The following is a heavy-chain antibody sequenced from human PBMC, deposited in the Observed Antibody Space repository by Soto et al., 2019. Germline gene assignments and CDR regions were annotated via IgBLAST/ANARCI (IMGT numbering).Heavy chain of an antibody. Sequence: ASVKVSCKASGGTFSSYAISWVRQAPGQGLEWMGGIIPNSGGTNYAQKFQGRVTMTRDTSISTAYMELSRLRSDDTAVYYCARGLPLPLLVPDPWGQGTLVTVSS. J-gene: IGHJ5*02. CDR1: GGTFSSYA. V-gene: IGHV1-2*02. CDR2: IIPNSGGT. D-gene: IGHD2-15*01. CDR3: ARGLPLPLLVPDP.